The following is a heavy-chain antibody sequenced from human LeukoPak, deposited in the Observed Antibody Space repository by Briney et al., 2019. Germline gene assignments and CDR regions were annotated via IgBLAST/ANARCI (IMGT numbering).Heavy chain of an antibody. J-gene: IGHJ4*02. V-gene: IGHV4-34*01. CDR1: GGSFSGYY. CDR3: ARLRRSGGSYSAYDY. CDR2: INHSGST. Sequence: SETLSLTCAVYGGSFSGYYWSWIRQPPGKGLEWIGEINHSGSTNYNPSLKSRVTISVDTSKNQFSLKLSSVTAADTAVYYCARLRRSGGSYSAYDYWGQGTLVTVSS. D-gene: IGHD1-26*01.